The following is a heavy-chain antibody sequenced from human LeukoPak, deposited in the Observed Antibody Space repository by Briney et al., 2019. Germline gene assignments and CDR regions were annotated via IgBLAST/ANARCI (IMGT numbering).Heavy chain of an antibody. J-gene: IGHJ4*02. V-gene: IGHV4-39*01. CDR3: ARLPRYDFWS. CDR1: LGSISTNNYY. D-gene: IGHD3-3*01. Sequence: PPETLSLTCTVPLGSISTNNYYSGWIRHPPGKGLEWLGNIYYSGSTYYNPSLKSRVTISVDTSKKQFSLKLNSVTAADTAVYYCARLPRYDFWSWGQGTLVTVSS. CDR2: IYYSGST.